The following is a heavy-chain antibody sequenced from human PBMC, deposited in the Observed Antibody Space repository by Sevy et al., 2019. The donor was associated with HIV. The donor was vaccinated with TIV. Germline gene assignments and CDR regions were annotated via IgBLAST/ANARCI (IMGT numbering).Heavy chain of an antibody. Sequence: ASVKVSCKVSGNTLSKLSIHWVRQAPGKGLEWMGGIDRGHYETIYAQNFQGRVSLTEDTSTDTAYMELPSLRSQDTAIYYCATDIVVGRDYWGQGTLVTVSS. CDR3: ATDIVVGRDY. J-gene: IGHJ4*02. V-gene: IGHV1-24*01. CDR2: IDRGHYET. D-gene: IGHD2-2*01. CDR1: GNTLSKLS.